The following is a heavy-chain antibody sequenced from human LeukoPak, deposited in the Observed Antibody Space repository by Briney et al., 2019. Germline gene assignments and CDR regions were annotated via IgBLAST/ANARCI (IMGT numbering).Heavy chain of an antibody. V-gene: IGHV3-11*01. D-gene: IGHD2-15*01. Sequence: GGSLRLSCAASGFTFSDYYMSWIRQAPGEGLEWISYISSSGGTISYADSVKGRFTISRDNSKNMVYLQMNTLRADDTAVYYCAKSVVVITFRFDDWGQGALVTVSS. J-gene: IGHJ4*02. CDR2: ISSSGGTI. CDR1: GFTFSDYY. CDR3: AKSVVVITFRFDD.